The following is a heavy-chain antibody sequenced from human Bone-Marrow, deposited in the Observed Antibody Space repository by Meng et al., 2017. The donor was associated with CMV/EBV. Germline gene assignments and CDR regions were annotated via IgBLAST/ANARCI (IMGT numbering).Heavy chain of an antibody. V-gene: IGHV1-2*02. Sequence: ASVKVSCKASGYTFTDYYIHWVRQAPGQGLEWLGWINPNSGGTNYAQKFQGRVTMTRDTSISTAYMELSRLRSDDTAVYYCARDRITMVRGPTSYNWFDPWGQGTLVTVSS. CDR1: GYTFTDYY. J-gene: IGHJ5*02. D-gene: IGHD3-10*01. CDR2: INPNSGGT. CDR3: ARDRITMVRGPTSYNWFDP.